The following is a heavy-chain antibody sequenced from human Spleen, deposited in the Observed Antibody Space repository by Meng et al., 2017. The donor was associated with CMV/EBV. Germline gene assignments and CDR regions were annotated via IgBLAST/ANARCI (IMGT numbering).Heavy chain of an antibody. CDR2: IYSGGST. CDR1: GFTVSSNY. CDR3: ARGIMAQYYYGMDV. Sequence: GESLKISCAASGFTVSSNYMSWVRQAPGKGLEWVSVIYSGGSTYYADSVKGRFTISRDNSKNTLYLQMNSLRAEDTAVYYCARGIMAQYYYGMDVWGQGTTVTVSS. J-gene: IGHJ6*02. V-gene: IGHV3-66*02. D-gene: IGHD3-16*01.